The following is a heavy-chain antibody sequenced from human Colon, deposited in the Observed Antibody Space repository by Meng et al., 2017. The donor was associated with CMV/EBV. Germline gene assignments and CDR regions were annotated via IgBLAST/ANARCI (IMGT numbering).Heavy chain of an antibody. V-gene: IGHV3-53*05. CDR1: GFTVSGSY. CDR2: MYTDGNT. Sequence: LSLTCAASGFTVSGSYMNWVRQAPGKGLEWVSVMYTDGNTYYADSVKGRFTISRDNSKNTLYLQMNSLRAEDTAVYYCARGGDYYGMDVWGQGTTVTVSS. J-gene: IGHJ6*02. CDR3: ARGGDYYGMDV. D-gene: IGHD2-21*01.